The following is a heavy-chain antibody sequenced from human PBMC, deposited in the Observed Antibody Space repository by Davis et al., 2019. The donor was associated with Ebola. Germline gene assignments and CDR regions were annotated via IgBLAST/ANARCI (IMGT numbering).Heavy chain of an antibody. CDR1: GYSFTSYW. V-gene: IGHV5-51*01. J-gene: IGHJ6*04. CDR2: IYPGDSDT. CDR3: ARGNSIRLGELSLTDCYGMDV. D-gene: IGHD3-16*02. Sequence: GESLKISCKGSGYSFTSYWIGWVRQLPGKGLEWMGIIYPGDSDTRYSPSFQGQVTISADKSISTAYLQWSSLKASDTAMYYCARGNSIRLGELSLTDCYGMDVWGKGTTVTVSS.